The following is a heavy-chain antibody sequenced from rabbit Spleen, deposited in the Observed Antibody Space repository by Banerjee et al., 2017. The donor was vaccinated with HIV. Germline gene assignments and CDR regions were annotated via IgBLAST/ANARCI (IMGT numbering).Heavy chain of an antibody. CDR3: ARDTGSSFSGYGMDF. D-gene: IGHD8-1*01. J-gene: IGHJ6*01. CDR2: IYAGSGGFT. CDR1: GFSFSSSYD. Sequence: EESGGGLVKPGGTLTLTCKASGFSFSSSYDMCWVRQAPGKGLEWIACIYAGSGGFTFYARWAKGRFSCSKTSSTTVTLQMTSLTAADTATYFCARDTGSSFSGYGMDFWGPGPPRPRL. V-gene: IGHV1S40*01.